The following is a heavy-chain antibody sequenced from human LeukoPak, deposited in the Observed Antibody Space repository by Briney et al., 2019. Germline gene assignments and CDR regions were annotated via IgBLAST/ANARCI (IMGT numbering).Heavy chain of an antibody. CDR3: AREGSDTAHYNWSDP. CDR1: GYTFTSYG. CDR2: ISAYNGNT. V-gene: IGHV1-18*01. D-gene: IGHD5-18*01. J-gene: IGHJ5*02. Sequence: GASVKVSCKASGYTFTSYGISWVRQAPGQGLEWMGWISAYNGNTNYAQKLQGRVTMTTDTSTSTAYMELRSLRSDDTAVYYCAREGSDTAHYNWSDPWGQGTLVTVSS.